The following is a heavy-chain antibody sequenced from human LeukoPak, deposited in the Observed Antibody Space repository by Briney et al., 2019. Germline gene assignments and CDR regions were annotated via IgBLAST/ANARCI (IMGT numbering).Heavy chain of an antibody. Sequence: GGSLRLSCAASGFTVSSNYMSWVRQAPGKGLEWVSVIYSGGSTYYADSMKGRFTISRDNSKNTLYLQMSSLRAEDTAVYYCARVYYDSSGYYPFDYWGQGTLVTVSS. CDR1: GFTVSSNY. CDR2: IYSGGST. V-gene: IGHV3-53*01. D-gene: IGHD3-22*01. CDR3: ARVYYDSSGYYPFDY. J-gene: IGHJ4*02.